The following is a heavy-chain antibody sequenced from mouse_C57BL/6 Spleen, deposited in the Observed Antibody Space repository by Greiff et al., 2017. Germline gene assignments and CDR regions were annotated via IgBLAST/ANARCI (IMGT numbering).Heavy chain of an antibody. CDR3: TRSYYGSSYGNYAMDY. J-gene: IGHJ4*01. D-gene: IGHD1-1*01. V-gene: IGHV1-15*01. Sequence: QVQLQQSGAELVRPGASVTLSCKASGYTFTDYEMHWVKQTPVHGLEWIGAIDPETGGTAYNQKFKGKAILTADKSSSTAYMELRSLTSEDSAVYYWTRSYYGSSYGNYAMDYWGQGTSVTVSS. CDR1: GYTFTDYE. CDR2: IDPETGGT.